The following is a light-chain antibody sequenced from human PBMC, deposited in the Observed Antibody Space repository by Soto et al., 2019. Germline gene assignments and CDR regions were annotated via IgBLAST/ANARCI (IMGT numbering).Light chain of an antibody. J-gene: IGKJ1*01. V-gene: IGKV1-5*01. CDR2: DAS. Sequence: PSTLSASVGDRVTITCRASQSISSWLAWYQQKPGKAPKLLIYDASSLESGVPSRFSGSGSGTEFTLTISSLQPDDFATYYCQQYNSYLWTFGQGTKVDIK. CDR3: QQYNSYLWT. CDR1: QSISSW.